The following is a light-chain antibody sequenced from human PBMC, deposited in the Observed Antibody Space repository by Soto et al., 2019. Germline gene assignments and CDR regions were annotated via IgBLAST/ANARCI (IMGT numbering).Light chain of an antibody. Sequence: EIQVTQSPSSLSASIGDRVTITCRASQTISRYLDWYQQKPGKAPNLLIYATSSLQSGVPSRFSGSGSGADFTLTISSLQPEDFATYYCQQSYSTPRTFGQGTKVDIK. CDR3: QQSYSTPRT. J-gene: IGKJ1*01. CDR1: QTISRY. V-gene: IGKV1-39*01. CDR2: ATS.